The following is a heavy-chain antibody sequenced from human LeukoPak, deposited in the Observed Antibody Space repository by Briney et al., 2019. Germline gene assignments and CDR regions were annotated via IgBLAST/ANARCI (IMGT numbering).Heavy chain of an antibody. Sequence: PGGSLRLSCAASGFTLSDYYMSWIRQAPGKGLEWISYIASSGSTTEYHADSVKGRFTISRDNAKNSLYLQMNSLRAEGTAIYYCARVRMWSGEFLWGQGTLVTVSS. CDR2: IASSGSTTE. V-gene: IGHV3-11*01. D-gene: IGHD3-10*01. CDR1: GFTLSDYY. J-gene: IGHJ4*02. CDR3: ARVRMWSGEFL.